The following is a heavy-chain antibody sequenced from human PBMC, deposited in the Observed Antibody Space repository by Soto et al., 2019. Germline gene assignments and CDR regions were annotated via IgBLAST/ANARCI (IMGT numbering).Heavy chain of an antibody. D-gene: IGHD4-17*01. CDR3: ARGVTTVTTFDY. CDR1: GGSISSGGYS. Sequence: SAALXLTCAVSGGSISSGGYSCNWIRQPPGKGLEWIGYIYHSGSTYYNPSLKSRVTISVDRSKNQFSLKLSSVTAADTAVYYCARGVTTVTTFDYWGQGTLVTVSS. J-gene: IGHJ4*02. CDR2: IYHSGST. V-gene: IGHV4-30-2*01.